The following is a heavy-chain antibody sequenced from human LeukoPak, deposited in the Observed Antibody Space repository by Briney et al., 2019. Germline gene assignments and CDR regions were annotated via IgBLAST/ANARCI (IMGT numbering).Heavy chain of an antibody. CDR3: ARVVHDFWSGSPSYGMDV. D-gene: IGHD3-3*01. CDR1: GGSISSGGYS. J-gene: IGHJ6*02. CDR2: IYHSGST. V-gene: IGHV4-30-2*01. Sequence: SETLSLTCAVSGGSISSGGYSWSWIRQPPGKGLEWIGYIYHSGSTYYNPSLKSRVTISVDRSKNQFSLKLSSVTAADTAVYYCARVVHDFWSGSPSYGMDVWGQGTTVTVSS.